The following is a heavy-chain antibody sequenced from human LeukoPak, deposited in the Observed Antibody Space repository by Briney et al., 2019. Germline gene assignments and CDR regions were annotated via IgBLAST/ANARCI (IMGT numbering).Heavy chain of an antibody. CDR2: IYHSGST. D-gene: IGHD3-10*01. Sequence: SETLSLTCTVSGYSLSSGYYWGWIRQPPGKGLEWIGSIYHSGSTYSNPSLKSRVTISVDTSKNQFSLKLRSVTAADTAVYYCARDGPYYYGSGSSPNNNWFDPWGQGTLVTVSS. CDR1: GYSLSSGYY. V-gene: IGHV4-38-2*02. CDR3: ARDGPYYYGSGSSPNNNWFDP. J-gene: IGHJ5*02.